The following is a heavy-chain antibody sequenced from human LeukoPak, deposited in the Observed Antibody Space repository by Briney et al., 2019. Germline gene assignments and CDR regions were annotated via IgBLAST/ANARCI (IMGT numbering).Heavy chain of an antibody. CDR2: ISGSGGST. V-gene: IGHV3-23*01. CDR1: GFTFSSYA. D-gene: IGHD3-10*01. J-gene: IGHJ4*02. Sequence: GGSLRLSCAASGFTFSSYAMSWVRQAPGKGLEWVSAISGSGGSTYYADSVKGRFTISRDNSKNTLYLQMNSLRAEDTAVYYCAKSRRGMVRGVILLDYWGQGTLVTVSS. CDR3: AKSRRGMVRGVILLDY.